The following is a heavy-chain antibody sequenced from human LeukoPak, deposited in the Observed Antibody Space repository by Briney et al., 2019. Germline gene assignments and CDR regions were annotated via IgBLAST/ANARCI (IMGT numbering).Heavy chain of an antibody. CDR3: ARDVNDAFDI. CDR1: GGSISTFY. V-gene: IGHV4-4*07. Sequence: PSETLSLTCTVSGGSISTFYWTWIRQPAGKGLEWIGRIFTSGTTNYNPSLKSRVTMSVDTSKNQFSLRLSSVTAADTALYYCARDVNDAFDIWGQGTMVTVSS. D-gene: IGHD2/OR15-2a*01. CDR2: IFTSGTT. J-gene: IGHJ3*02.